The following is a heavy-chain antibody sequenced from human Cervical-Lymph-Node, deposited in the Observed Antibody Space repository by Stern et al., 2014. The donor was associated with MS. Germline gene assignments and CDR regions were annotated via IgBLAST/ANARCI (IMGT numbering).Heavy chain of an antibody. CDR3: ARAIEEALLMVYAIKSGANYGMDV. CDR2: IIPIFGTA. CDR1: GGTFSSYA. J-gene: IGHJ6*02. D-gene: IGHD2-8*01. Sequence: QVQLGQSGAEVKKPGSSVKVSCKASGGTFSSYAISWVRQAPGQGLEWMGGIIPIFGTANYAQKFQGRVTITADESTSTAYMELSSLRSEDTAVYYCARAIEEALLMVYAIKSGANYGMDVWGQGTTVTVSS. V-gene: IGHV1-69*01.